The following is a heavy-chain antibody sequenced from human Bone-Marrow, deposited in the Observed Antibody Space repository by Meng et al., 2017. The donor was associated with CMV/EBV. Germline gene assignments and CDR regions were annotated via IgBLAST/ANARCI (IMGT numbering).Heavy chain of an antibody. CDR1: GFTFSSYW. CDR2: IRYEGSRK. J-gene: IGHJ4*02. D-gene: IGHD2-2*01. V-gene: IGHV3-30*02. CDR3: AKPGRHCSSSSCWLDY. Sequence: GESLKISCAASGFTFSSYWMNWVRQAPGKGLEWVAFIRYEGSRKYEAESVRGRFTISRDNSKSTLYLLMNSLRPEDTAVYYCAKPGRHCSSSSCWLDYWGQGTLVTVSS.